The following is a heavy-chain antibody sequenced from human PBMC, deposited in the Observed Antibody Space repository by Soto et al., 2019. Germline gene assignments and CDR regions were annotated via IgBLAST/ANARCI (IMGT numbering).Heavy chain of an antibody. CDR2: VKSKTDGGTI. J-gene: IGHJ4*02. D-gene: IGHD5-12*01. V-gene: IGHV3-15*01. CDR3: IGTYSGSSMRFHY. CDR1: GFTFSNAW. Sequence: EVQLVESGGGLVKPGGSLRLSCAASGFTFSNAWMTWVRQAPGKGLEWVGRVKSKTDGGTIDYAAPVKDRFTISRDDSKNTLYLQMNSLKTEDTAVYYCIGTYSGSSMRFHYRGQGTLVTVSS.